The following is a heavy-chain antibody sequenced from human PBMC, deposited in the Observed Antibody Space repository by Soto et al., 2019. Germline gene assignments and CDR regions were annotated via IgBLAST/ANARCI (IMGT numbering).Heavy chain of an antibody. V-gene: IGHV1-18*01. D-gene: IGHD3-16*01. Sequence: ASVKVSCKASGYTFTSYGISWVRQAPGQGLEWMGWISAYTGNTNYAQKHQGRVTMTTATSTSTAYMELRSRRSDDTAVYFCARDLSIIVFDSWGPGTLVTVSS. CDR3: ARDLSIIVFDS. CDR1: GYTFTSYG. J-gene: IGHJ4*02. CDR2: ISAYTGNT.